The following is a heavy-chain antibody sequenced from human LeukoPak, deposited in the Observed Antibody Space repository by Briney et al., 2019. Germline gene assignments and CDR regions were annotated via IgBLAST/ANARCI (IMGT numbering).Heavy chain of an antibody. Sequence: PGGSLRLYCAASGFTFEHYGMHWVRQVPGKGLEWVSYITWNSGYKGYADSVKGRFAISRDNAKNSLHLQMNSLTGEDTVFYYCAKASDYGGNEFDCWGQGTLVTVSS. CDR2: ITWNSGYK. J-gene: IGHJ5*01. CDR1: GFTFEHYG. D-gene: IGHD4-23*01. V-gene: IGHV3-9*01. CDR3: AKASDYGGNEFDC.